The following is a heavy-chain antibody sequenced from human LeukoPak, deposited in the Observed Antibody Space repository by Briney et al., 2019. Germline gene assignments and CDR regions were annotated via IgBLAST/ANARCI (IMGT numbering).Heavy chain of an antibody. CDR2: MYLSGTT. J-gene: IGHJ4*02. Sequence: SETLSLTCTVFGDSINSLDLWSWVRQPPGKGLEWIGEMYLSGTTHSNPSVKSRVTISIDKSKNQFFLNLSSVTAADTAVYYCAGLVGRYSSGLYYYYFDYWGQGTLVTVSS. CDR1: GDSINSLDL. CDR3: AGLVGRYSSGLYYYYFDY. V-gene: IGHV4-4*02. D-gene: IGHD3-22*01.